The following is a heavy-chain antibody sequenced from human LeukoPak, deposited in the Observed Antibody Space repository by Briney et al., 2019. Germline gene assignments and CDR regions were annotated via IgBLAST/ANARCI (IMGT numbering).Heavy chain of an antibody. CDR3: ARYYVVTAIYDY. Sequence: GGTLRLSCAASGFTFSSYGMSWVRQAPGRGLEWVSAISGSGGSTYYADSVKGRFTISRDNSKNTLYLQMNSLRAEDTAVYYCARYYVVTAIYDYWGQGTLVTVSS. D-gene: IGHD2-21*02. CDR2: ISGSGGST. CDR1: GFTFSSYG. V-gene: IGHV3-23*01. J-gene: IGHJ4*02.